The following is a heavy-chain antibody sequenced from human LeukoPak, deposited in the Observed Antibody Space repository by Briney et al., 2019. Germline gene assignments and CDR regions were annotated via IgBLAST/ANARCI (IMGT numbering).Heavy chain of an antibody. V-gene: IGHV4-34*01. CDR2: INHSGST. D-gene: IGHD3-16*01. CDR3: ARGTYTARSPPFVY. Sequence: SETLSLTCAVYGGSFSGCYWSWIRHPPGKGLEWIGEINHSGSTDYNPSLKSRVTISVDTSKNQFSLKLSSVTAADTAVYYCARGTYTARSPPFVYWGQGTLVTVSS. J-gene: IGHJ4*02. CDR1: GGSFSGCY.